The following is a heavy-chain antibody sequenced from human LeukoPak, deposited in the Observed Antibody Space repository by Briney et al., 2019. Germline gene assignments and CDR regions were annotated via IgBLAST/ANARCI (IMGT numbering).Heavy chain of an antibody. Sequence: GESLKISCKGSGYSFTNYWIGWVRQMPGKGLEYMGTIYPGDSDTRYSPSFQGQVPISSNKSIKTAFLQLRSLKASDNAMYYCARGAYSNGWAYDYWGQGTLVTVSS. CDR3: ARGAYSNGWAYDY. CDR2: IYPGDSDT. V-gene: IGHV5-51*01. CDR1: GYSFTNYW. D-gene: IGHD6-25*01. J-gene: IGHJ4*02.